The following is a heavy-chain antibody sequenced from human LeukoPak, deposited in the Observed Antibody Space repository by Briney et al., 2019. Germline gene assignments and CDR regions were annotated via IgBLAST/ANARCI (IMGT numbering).Heavy chain of an antibody. CDR3: ARVRYCSTNRCYAREFDN. D-gene: IGHD2-2*01. CDR2: IYYSGNT. CDR1: GGSISNYY. Sequence: PSETLSLTCTVSGGSISNYYWSWIRQPPGKGVEWSGYIYYSGNTNYNPSLKSRVTISVDTSKNQFSLKLNSVTAADTAVYYCARVRYCSTNRCYAREFDNWGQGTLVTVSS. J-gene: IGHJ4*02. V-gene: IGHV4-59*01.